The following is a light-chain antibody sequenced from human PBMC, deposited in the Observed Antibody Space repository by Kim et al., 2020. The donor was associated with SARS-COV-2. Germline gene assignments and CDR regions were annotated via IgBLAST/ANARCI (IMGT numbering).Light chain of an antibody. J-gene: IGKJ1*01. V-gene: IGKV1-5*03. CDR3: KQYNSYSWT. CDR2: KAS. Sequence: DIQMTQSPSTLSASVGDRVTITCRASQSISSWLAWYQQKPGKAPKLLIYKASSLERGVPSRFSGSGSGTEITLTISSLQPDDVATYYCKQYNSYSWTFGQGTKVDIK. CDR1: QSISSW.